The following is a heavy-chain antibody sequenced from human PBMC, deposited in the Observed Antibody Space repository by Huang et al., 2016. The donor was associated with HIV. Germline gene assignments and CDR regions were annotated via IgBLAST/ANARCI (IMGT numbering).Heavy chain of an antibody. V-gene: IGHV4-39*01. CDR3: VRHRPNYDFWSGYYPYFDD. Sequence: QVQLQESGRGLVKPSETLSLTCTVSGGSMSSSFYYWGWIRQSPGKVLECVGSMYYSGSTYYNPSLKSRVTISADTSNSQFSLKLTSVTAADSAVYYCVRHRPNYDFWSGYYPYFDDWGQGTLVTVSS. D-gene: IGHD3-3*01. CDR2: MYYSGST. CDR1: GGSMSSSFYY. J-gene: IGHJ4*02.